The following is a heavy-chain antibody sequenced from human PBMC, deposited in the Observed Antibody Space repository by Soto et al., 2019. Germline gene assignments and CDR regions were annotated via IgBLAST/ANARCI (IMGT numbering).Heavy chain of an antibody. D-gene: IGHD3-3*01. Sequence: GGSLRLSCAASGFTVSSNYMSWVRQAPGKGLEWVSVIYSGGSTYYADSVRGGFTISRDNSKNTLSLQVNSLIAGDGVVYYCSRMYYVFWSVYQNWFDPWGQGTLVPVSP. CDR2: IYSGGST. CDR1: GFTVSSNY. V-gene: IGHV3-53*01. J-gene: IGHJ5*02. CDR3: SRMYYVFWSVYQNWFDP.